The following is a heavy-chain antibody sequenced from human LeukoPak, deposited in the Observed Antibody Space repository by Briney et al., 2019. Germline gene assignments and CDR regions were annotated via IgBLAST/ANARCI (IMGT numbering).Heavy chain of an antibody. CDR2: IYYSGST. V-gene: IGHV4-39*01. Sequence: SETLSLTCTVSGGSISSSSYYWGWIRQPPGKGLEWIGSIYYSGSTYYNPSLKSRVTISVDTSKNQFSLKLSSVTAADTAVYYCARVIKRITMVRGMVGAFDIWGQGTMVTVSS. J-gene: IGHJ3*02. D-gene: IGHD3-10*01. CDR3: ARVIKRITMVRGMVGAFDI. CDR1: GGSISSSSYY.